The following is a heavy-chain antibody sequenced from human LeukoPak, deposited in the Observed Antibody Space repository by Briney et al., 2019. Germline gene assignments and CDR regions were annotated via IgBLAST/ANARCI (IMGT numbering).Heavy chain of an antibody. CDR2: TYYRSKWYN. Sequence: SQTLSLTCAISGDSVSSNSAAWNWIRQSASRGLEWLGRTYYRSKWYNDYAVSVQSRITINPDTSKNQFSLQLNSVTPEDTAVYYCVRDFWNAPHKPFDYWGQGTLVTVSS. CDR1: GDSVSSNSAA. D-gene: IGHD3-3*01. CDR3: VRDFWNAPHKPFDY. J-gene: IGHJ4*02. V-gene: IGHV6-1*01.